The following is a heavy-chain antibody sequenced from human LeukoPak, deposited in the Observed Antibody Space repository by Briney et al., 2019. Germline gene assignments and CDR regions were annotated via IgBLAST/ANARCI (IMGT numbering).Heavy chain of an antibody. D-gene: IGHD6-19*01. CDR1: GFTFGDYL. J-gene: IGHJ4*02. Sequence: GGSLRLSCTASGFTFGDYLMSWFRQAPGKGLEWIGFISGGTTEYAASVKGRFTISRDDSTSIAYLQMNSLTTEDTAVYYCSRGSGWLSVYWGQGTLSPSPQ. V-gene: IGHV3-49*03. CDR2: ISGGTT. CDR3: SRGSGWLSVY.